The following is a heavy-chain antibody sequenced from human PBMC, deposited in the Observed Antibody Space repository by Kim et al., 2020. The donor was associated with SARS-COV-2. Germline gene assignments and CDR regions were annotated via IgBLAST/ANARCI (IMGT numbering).Heavy chain of an antibody. CDR2: ST. V-gene: IGHV4-59*01. D-gene: IGHD4-17*01. J-gene: IGHJ4*02. CDR3: ATYGGNSGFDY. Sequence: STNYNPPLKGRATISLDTPKNQVSLRLNSVTAADTAVYYCATYGGNSGFDYWGQGTLVTVSS.